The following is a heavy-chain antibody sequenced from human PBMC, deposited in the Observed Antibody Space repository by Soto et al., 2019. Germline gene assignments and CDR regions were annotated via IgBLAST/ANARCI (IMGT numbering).Heavy chain of an antibody. CDR2: ISSSSSYI. D-gene: IGHD2-15*01. CDR3: ARGYCSGGSCQAGYYGMDV. J-gene: IGHJ6*02. V-gene: IGHV3-21*01. CDR1: GFTFSSYS. Sequence: EVQLVESGGGLVKPGGSLRLSCAASGFTFSSYSMNWVRQAPGKGLEWVSSISSSSSYIYYADSVKGRFTISRDNAKNSLYLQMNSLRAEDTAVYYCARGYCSGGSCQAGYYGMDVWGQGTTVTVSS.